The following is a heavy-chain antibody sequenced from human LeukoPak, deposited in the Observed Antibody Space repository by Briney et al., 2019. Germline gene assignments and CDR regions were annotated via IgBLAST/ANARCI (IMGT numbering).Heavy chain of an antibody. CDR3: AARWGYNAFDI. J-gene: IGHJ3*02. CDR2: IYSGGST. D-gene: IGHD5-18*01. V-gene: IGHV3-66*01. Sequence: GGSLRLSCAASEFSVGSNYMTWVRQAPGKGLEWVSLIYSGGSTYYADSVKGRFTIPRDNSKNTLYLQMNSLRAEDTAVYYCAARWGYNAFDIWGHGTMVTVSS. CDR1: EFSVGSNY.